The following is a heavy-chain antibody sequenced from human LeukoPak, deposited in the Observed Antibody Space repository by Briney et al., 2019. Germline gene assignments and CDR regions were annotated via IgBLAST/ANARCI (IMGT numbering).Heavy chain of an antibody. V-gene: IGHV3-15*01. Sequence: GGSLRLSCAASGLSVSDAWMSWVRQAPGKGLEWVGRIKSKSAGGTTDYVASVKGRFTISRDDSKNTLYLQMNSLKTEDTAVYYCTGPPDWGQGTLVTVSS. J-gene: IGHJ4*02. CDR2: IKSKSAGGTT. CDR1: GLSVSDAW. CDR3: TGPPD.